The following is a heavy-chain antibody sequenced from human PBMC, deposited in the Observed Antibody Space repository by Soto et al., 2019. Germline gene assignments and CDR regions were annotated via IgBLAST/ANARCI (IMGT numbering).Heavy chain of an antibody. CDR1: GYILVNYG. CDR3: VMVDNYVTPTPQDV. Sequence: QVQLVQSEDEVKKPGASVKVSCKASGYILVNYGIAWVRQAPGQGLEWMGWISPYTGNTHSATKVQGRLTMTTDTSTSTAYMDLGSLTSDDTAVYYCVMVDNYVTPTPQDVWGQGTTVTV. D-gene: IGHD3-16*01. V-gene: IGHV1-18*01. J-gene: IGHJ6*02. CDR2: ISPYTGNT.